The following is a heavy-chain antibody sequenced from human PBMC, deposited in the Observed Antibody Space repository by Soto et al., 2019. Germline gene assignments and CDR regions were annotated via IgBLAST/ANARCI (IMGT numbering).Heavy chain of an antibody. CDR3: ARAVTWGLDV. V-gene: IGHV3-48*02. Sequence: EVQLVESGGGLVQPGGSLRLSCAASGFTFSLYSMSWVRQAPGKGLEWVSYISRSSTGIHYADSVKGRFTISRDDATNSMHLQMNRLRDGDTAVYYCARAVTWGLDVWAQGSTV. J-gene: IGHJ6*02. CDR1: GFTFSLYS. D-gene: IGHD3-10*01. CDR2: ISRSSTGI.